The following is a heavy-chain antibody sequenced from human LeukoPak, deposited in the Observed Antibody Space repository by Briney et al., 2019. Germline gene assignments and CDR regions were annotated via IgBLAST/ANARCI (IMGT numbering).Heavy chain of an antibody. J-gene: IGHJ4*02. CDR3: ARVRITMIAVVGYFDY. Sequence: ASVKVSCKTSRYTFTGYYLHWVRQAPGQGLEWMGWINPNSGGTNYAQKFQGRVTMTRDTSISTAYMELSRLRSDDTAVYYCARVRITMIAVVGYFDYWGQGTLVTVSS. D-gene: IGHD3-22*01. V-gene: IGHV1-2*02. CDR2: INPNSGGT. CDR1: RYTFTGYY.